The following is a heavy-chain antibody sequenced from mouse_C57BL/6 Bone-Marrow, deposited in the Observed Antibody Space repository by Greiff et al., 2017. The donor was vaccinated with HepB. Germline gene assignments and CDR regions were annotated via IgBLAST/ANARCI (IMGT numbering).Heavy chain of an antibody. D-gene: IGHD1-1*01. V-gene: IGHV1-80*01. CDR3: ARWGSSTYWYFDV. CDR1: GYAFSSYW. CDR2: IYPGDGDT. Sequence: QVQLQQSGAELVKPGASVKISCKASGYAFSSYWMNWVKQRPGKGLEWIGQIYPGDGDTNYNGKCKGKATLTADKSSSTAYMQLSSLTSEDSAVYFCARWGSSTYWYFDVWGTGTTVTVSS. J-gene: IGHJ1*03.